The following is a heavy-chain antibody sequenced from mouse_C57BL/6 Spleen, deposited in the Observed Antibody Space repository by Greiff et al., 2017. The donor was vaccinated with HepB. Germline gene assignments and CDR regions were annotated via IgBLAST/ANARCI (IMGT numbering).Heavy chain of an antibody. CDR2: IRPNSGST. D-gene: IGHD1-1*01. J-gene: IGHJ2*01. CDR3: ARSALVDDY. Sequence: QVQLQQPGAELVKPGASVKLSCKASGYTFTSYWMHWVKQRPGQGLEWIGMIRPNSGSTNYNEKFKSKATLTVDKSSSTAYMQLSSLASEDAAVYDCARSALVDDYWGQGTTLTVSS. CDR1: GYTFTSYW. V-gene: IGHV1-64*01.